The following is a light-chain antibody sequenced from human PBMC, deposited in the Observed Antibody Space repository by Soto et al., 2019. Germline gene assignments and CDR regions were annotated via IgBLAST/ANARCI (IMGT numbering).Light chain of an antibody. CDR1: SSDVGEYNF. J-gene: IGLJ3*02. CDR2: EVS. CDR3: SSYAGSNNGV. V-gene: IGLV2-8*01. Sequence: QSALTQPPSASGSPGQSVTISCTGTSSDVGEYNFVSWYQQYPGKAPKLMIYEVSKRPSGVPDRFSGSKSGNTASLTVSGLQAEDAADYYCSSYAGSNNGVFGGGTKLTVL.